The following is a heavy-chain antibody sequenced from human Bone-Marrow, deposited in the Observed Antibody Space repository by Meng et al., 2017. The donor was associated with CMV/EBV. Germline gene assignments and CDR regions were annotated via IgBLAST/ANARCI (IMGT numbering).Heavy chain of an antibody. CDR1: GFTFQDYS. J-gene: IGHJ4*02. Sequence: GGSLRLSCAASGFTFQDYSMAWVRQAPGKGLEWVSSISSSSSYIYYADSVKGRFTISRDNAKNSLYLQMNSLRAEDTAVYYCARDRESYWAYWGQGTLVTVSS. D-gene: IGHD1-26*01. CDR3: ARDRESYWAY. CDR2: ISSSSSYI. V-gene: IGHV3-21*01.